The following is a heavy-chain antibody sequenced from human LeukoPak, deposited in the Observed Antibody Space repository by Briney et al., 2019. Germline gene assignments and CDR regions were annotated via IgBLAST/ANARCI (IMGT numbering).Heavy chain of an antibody. V-gene: IGHV4-59*12. D-gene: IGHD5-18*01. CDR1: GGSISSYY. CDR3: ARGRRRAMIDY. CDR2: IYYSGST. Sequence: PSETLSLTCTVSGGSISSYYWSWIRQPPGKGLEWIGYIYYSGSTNYNPSLKSRVTISVDTSKNQFSLKLSSVTAADTAVYYCARGRRRAMIDYWGQGTLVTVSS. J-gene: IGHJ4*02.